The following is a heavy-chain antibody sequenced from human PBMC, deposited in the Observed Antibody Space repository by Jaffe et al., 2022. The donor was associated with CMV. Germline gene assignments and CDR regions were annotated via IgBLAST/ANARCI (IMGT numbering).Heavy chain of an antibody. CDR3: AREWTRRGPLWFGELQPFDY. V-gene: IGHV3-48*03. Sequence: EVQLVESGGGLVQPGGSLRLSCAASGFSFSDYALNWVRQTPGKGLEWISYISVNLNTIYYADSVKGRFTISRDNARNSLFLDMHSLRAEDTAVYYCAREWTRRGPLWFGELQPFDYWGQGTLVTVSS. D-gene: IGHD3-10*01. CDR2: ISVNLNTI. J-gene: IGHJ4*02. CDR1: GFSFSDYA.